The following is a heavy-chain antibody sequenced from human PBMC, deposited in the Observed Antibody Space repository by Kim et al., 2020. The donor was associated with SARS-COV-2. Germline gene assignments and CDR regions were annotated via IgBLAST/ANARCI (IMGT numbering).Heavy chain of an antibody. D-gene: IGHD3-9*01. CDR3: ARAKVVLRYFDWLTFDY. Sequence: SETLSLTCTVSGGSISSGGYYWSWIRQHPGKGLEWIGYIYYSGSTYYNPSLKSRVTISVDTSKNQFSLKLSSVTAADTAVYYCARAKVVLRYFDWLTFDYWGQGTLVTVSS. CDR1: GGSISSGGYY. CDR2: IYYSGST. V-gene: IGHV4-31*03. J-gene: IGHJ4*02.